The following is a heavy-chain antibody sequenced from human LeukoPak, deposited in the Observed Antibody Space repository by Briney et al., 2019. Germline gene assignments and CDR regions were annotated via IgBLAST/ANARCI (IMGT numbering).Heavy chain of an antibody. V-gene: IGHV5-51*01. CDR1: GYSFTTYW. D-gene: IGHD5-18*01. Sequence: GESLKISCKTSGYSFTTYWIGWVRQMPGKGLEWMGIIYPGDSDTRYSPSFQGQVTISADKSISTAYLQWSSLKASDTAMYYCARGIQHDRPYFDYWGQGTLVTVSS. CDR2: IYPGDSDT. CDR3: ARGIQHDRPYFDY. J-gene: IGHJ4*02.